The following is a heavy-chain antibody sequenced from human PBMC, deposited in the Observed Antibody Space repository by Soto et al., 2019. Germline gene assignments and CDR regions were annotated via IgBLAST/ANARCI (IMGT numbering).Heavy chain of an antibody. CDR2: IYYSGST. CDR3: ARTLPEAARHFYFDY. J-gene: IGHJ4*02. CDR1: GGSISSGGYY. V-gene: IGHV4-31*03. D-gene: IGHD6-6*01. Sequence: SETLSLTCTVSGGSISSGGYYRSWIRQHPGKGLEWIGYIYYSGSTYYNPSLKSRVTISVDTSKNQFSLKLSSVTAADTAVYYCARTLPEAARHFYFDYWGQGTLVTVSS.